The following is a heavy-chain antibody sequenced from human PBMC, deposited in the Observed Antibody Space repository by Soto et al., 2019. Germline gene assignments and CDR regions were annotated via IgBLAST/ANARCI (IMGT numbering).Heavy chain of an antibody. Sequence: GGSLRLSCAAAGFTFSSDWMYWVRQAPGKGLMWVSRFNSDGGSTSYAESVKGRSTISRDNAKNTLYLQMNSLRAEDTAVYYCASSTSDWYPRYWGQGT. CDR2: FNSDGGST. CDR3: ASSTSDWYPRY. D-gene: IGHD6-19*01. J-gene: IGHJ4*02. CDR1: GFTFSSDW. V-gene: IGHV3-74*01.